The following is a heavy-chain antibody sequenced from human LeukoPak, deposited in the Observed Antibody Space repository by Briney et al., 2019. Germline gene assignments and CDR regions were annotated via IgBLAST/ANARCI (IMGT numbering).Heavy chain of an antibody. J-gene: IGHJ4*02. Sequence: GGSLRLSCAVSGFTFSSYSMNWVRQAPGKGLEWVSSISGSSSYIYYADSVEGRFTISRDNARNSLYLQMNSLRAEDTAVYFCARVRYYDSSGYYGYWGQGTLVTVSS. V-gene: IGHV3-21*01. CDR2: ISGSSSYI. D-gene: IGHD3-22*01. CDR1: GFTFSSYS. CDR3: ARVRYYDSSGYYGY.